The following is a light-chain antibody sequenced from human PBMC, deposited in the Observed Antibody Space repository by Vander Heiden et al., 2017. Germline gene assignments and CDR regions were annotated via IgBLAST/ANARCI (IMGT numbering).Light chain of an antibody. CDR2: EVS. V-gene: IGLV2-18*02. CDR3: SSYTSSSTYV. Sequence: QSALTQPPSVSGSPGQAVTISCTGTSSDVGSENRASWYQQPPGTAPKLMISEVSNRPSGVPDRFSGSKSGNTASLTISGLQAEDEADYYCSSYTSSSTYVFGTGTKVTVL. CDR1: SSDVGSENR. J-gene: IGLJ1*01.